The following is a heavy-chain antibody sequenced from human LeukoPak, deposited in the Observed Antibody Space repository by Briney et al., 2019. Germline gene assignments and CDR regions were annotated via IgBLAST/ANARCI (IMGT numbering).Heavy chain of an antibody. CDR3: ARHINTYYYDSSGNGRAFDI. Sequence: GESLKISCKGSGYSFTSYWIGWVRQMPGKGLEWMGIIYPGDSDTRYSPSFQGQVIISAGKSISTAYLQWSSLKASDTAMYYCARHINTYYYDSSGNGRAFDIWGQGTMVTVSS. D-gene: IGHD3-22*01. J-gene: IGHJ3*02. CDR2: IYPGDSDT. V-gene: IGHV5-51*01. CDR1: GYSFTSYW.